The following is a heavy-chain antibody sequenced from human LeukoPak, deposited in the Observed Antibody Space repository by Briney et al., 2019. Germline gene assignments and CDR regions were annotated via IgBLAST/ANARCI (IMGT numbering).Heavy chain of an antibody. CDR3: AKGLTVVYIDY. CDR2: ISYDGSNK. CDR1: GFTFSSYG. J-gene: IGHJ4*02. D-gene: IGHD4-23*01. Sequence: ARSLRLSCAASGFTFSSYGMHWVRQAPGKGLEWVAVISYDGSNKYYADSVKGRFTISRDNSKNTLYLQMNSLRAEDTAVYYCAKGLTVVYIDYWGQGTLVTVSS. V-gene: IGHV3-30*18.